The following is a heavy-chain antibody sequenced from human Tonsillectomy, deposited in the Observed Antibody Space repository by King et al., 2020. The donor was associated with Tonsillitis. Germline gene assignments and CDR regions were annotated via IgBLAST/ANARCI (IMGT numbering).Heavy chain of an antibody. CDR2: ISYDGSNK. CDR3: ARKYYDRGGHSNGMDV. Sequence: VQLVESGGGVVQPGRSLRLSCAASGFTFSSYGIHWVRQAPGKGLEWVAVISYDGSNKYYADSVKGRFNISRDNSQNTLYLQMNSLRAEDTAVYYCARKYYDRGGHSNGMDVWGQGTTGTVS. V-gene: IGHV3-33*05. J-gene: IGHJ6*02. CDR1: GFTFSSYG. D-gene: IGHD3-22*01.